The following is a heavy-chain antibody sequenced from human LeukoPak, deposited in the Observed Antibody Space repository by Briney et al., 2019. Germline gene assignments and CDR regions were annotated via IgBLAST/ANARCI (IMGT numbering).Heavy chain of an antibody. D-gene: IGHD3-22*01. J-gene: IGHJ4*02. CDR2: ISSSSSTI. Sequence: GGSLRLSCAASGFTFSSYSMNWVRQAPGKGLEWVSYISSSSSTIYYADSVRGRFTTSRDNAKNSLYLQMNSLRAEDTAVYYCARGDYYDSSGYYGEFDYWGQGTLVTVSS. CDR1: GFTFSSYS. V-gene: IGHV3-48*04. CDR3: ARGDYYDSSGYYGEFDY.